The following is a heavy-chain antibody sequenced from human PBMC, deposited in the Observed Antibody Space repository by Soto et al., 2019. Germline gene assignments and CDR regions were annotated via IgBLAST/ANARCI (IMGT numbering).Heavy chain of an antibody. D-gene: IGHD2-2*01. CDR3: ARGGGLSSDYDY. J-gene: IGHJ4*02. Sequence: QVQLVQYGAEVKKPGASVKVSCKASGYTFTSYPMHWVRQAPGQRLEWMGWINAGNGNTKYSQKFQGRVTITRDTAASTAYMELSRLRSEDTAVYYCARGGGLSSDYDYCGQGTLVTVSS. CDR2: INAGNGNT. CDR1: GYTFTSYP. V-gene: IGHV1-3*01.